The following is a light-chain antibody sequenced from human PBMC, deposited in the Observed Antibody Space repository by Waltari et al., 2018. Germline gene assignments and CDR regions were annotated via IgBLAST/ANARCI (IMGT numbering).Light chain of an antibody. Sequence: DIQMTPSPSSVSASVGDRVTITCRASQDISSWLAWYQQKPGKAPKLLIYAASTLQSGVQSRFSGSGSGTDFTLTISSLQPEDFATYFCQQANSFPITFGQGTRLEIK. V-gene: IGKV1D-12*01. CDR3: QQANSFPIT. CDR2: AAS. CDR1: QDISSW. J-gene: IGKJ5*01.